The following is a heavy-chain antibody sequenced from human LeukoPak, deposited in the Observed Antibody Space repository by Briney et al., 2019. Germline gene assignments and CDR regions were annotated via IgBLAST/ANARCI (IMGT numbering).Heavy chain of an antibody. Sequence: GGSLRLSCAASGFTFSDAWMSWVRQAPGKGLEWVGRIQSKADGGAAHYAAPVKGRFTISRDDSKNTQYLQVNSLKTEDTAVYHCTTIIDSSGYYTFDYWGRGTLVTVSS. V-gene: IGHV3-15*01. D-gene: IGHD3-22*01. CDR3: TTIIDSSGYYTFDY. J-gene: IGHJ4*02. CDR1: GFTFSDAW. CDR2: IQSKADGGAA.